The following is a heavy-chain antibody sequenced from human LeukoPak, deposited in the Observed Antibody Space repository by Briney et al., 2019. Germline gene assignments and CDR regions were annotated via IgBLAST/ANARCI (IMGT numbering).Heavy chain of an antibody. D-gene: IGHD6-19*01. CDR1: GFSVSTSG. Sequence: GGSLRLSCTVSGFSVSTSGMSWVRQAQGKGLQTISAISAEGESAYYADSVKGRFTISRDNSKNTLYLQMNSLRVEDTAVYFCAQGYGNGWYPHWGQGSLVSVSS. CDR2: ISAEGESA. J-gene: IGHJ4*02. CDR3: AQGYGNGWYPH. V-gene: IGHV3-23*01.